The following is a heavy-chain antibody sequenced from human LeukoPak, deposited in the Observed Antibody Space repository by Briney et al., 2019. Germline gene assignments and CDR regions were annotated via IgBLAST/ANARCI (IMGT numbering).Heavy chain of an antibody. CDR3: ARAHGRPAFDY. Sequence: GSLRLSCAASGFTFSSYAMHWVRQAPGKGLEWVAVISYDGSNKYYADSVKGRFTISRDNSKNTLYLQMNSLRAEDTAVYYCARAHGRPAFDYWGQGTLVTVSS. CDR1: GFTFSSYA. CDR2: ISYDGSNK. V-gene: IGHV3-30-3*01. D-gene: IGHD2-2*01. J-gene: IGHJ4*02.